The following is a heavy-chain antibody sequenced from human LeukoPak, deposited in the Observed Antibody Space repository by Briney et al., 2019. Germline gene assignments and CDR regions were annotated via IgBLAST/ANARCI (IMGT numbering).Heavy chain of an antibody. CDR3: ARFKYCSITSCFDY. CDR1: GYTFTGYY. J-gene: IGHJ4*02. D-gene: IGHD2-2*01. V-gene: IGHV1-2*02. Sequence: ASVKVSCKASGYTFTGYYMHWVRQAPGLGLEWMGWINPNSGGTNYAQKFQGRVTMTRDTSISTAYMELSRLGSDDTAVYYCARFKYCSITSCFDYWGQGTLVTVSS. CDR2: INPNSGGT.